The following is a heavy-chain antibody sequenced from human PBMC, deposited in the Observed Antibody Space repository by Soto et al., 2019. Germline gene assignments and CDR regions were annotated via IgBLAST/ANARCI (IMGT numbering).Heavy chain of an antibody. CDR2: INHDGIEK. J-gene: IGHJ6*02. CDR3: AREYNWNFPYYRGLDV. Sequence: VQLVESGGGLVQPGESLRLSCLASNFTFSRYWMTWVRQAPGKGLEWVANINHDGIEKYYVDSVKGRFTTSRDNGQNSLYLQMDSLRAEDTAVYYCAREYNWNFPYYRGLDVWGQGTKVTVSS. V-gene: IGHV3-7*05. D-gene: IGHD1-7*01. CDR1: NFTFSRYW.